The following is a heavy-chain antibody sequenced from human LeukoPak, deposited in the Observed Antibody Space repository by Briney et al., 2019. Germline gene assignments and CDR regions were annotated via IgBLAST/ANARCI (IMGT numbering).Heavy chain of an antibody. CDR2: IYYSGST. CDR3: VRDRGPSTVTYYYYGMDV. V-gene: IGHV4-31*03. J-gene: IGHJ6*02. D-gene: IGHD4-17*01. Sequence: SETLSLTCTVSGGSISSGGYYWSWLRQHPGKGLEWLGYIYYSGSTYYNPSLKSRVTISVDTSKNQFSLKLSSVTAADTAVYYCVRDRGPSTVTYYYYGMDVWGQGTTVTVSS. CDR1: GGSISSGGYY.